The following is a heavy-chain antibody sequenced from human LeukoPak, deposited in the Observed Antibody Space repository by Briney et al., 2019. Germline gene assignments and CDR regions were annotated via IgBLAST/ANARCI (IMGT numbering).Heavy chain of an antibody. D-gene: IGHD3-22*01. Sequence: SETLSLTCAVYGGSFSGYYWTWIRQPPGKGLEWIGEINHSGNTNYNPSLKSRVAISVDTSKNQFSLKLSSVIAADTAMYYCARSRDGSGFAAYWGQGTQVTVSS. CDR2: INHSGNT. CDR1: GGSFSGYY. J-gene: IGHJ4*02. V-gene: IGHV4-34*01. CDR3: ARSRDGSGFAAY.